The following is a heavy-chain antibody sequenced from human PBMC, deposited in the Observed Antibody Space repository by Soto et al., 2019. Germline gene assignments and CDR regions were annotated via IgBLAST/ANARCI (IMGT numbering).Heavy chain of an antibody. J-gene: IGHJ4*02. CDR1: GGSISSSSYY. V-gene: IGHV4-39*01. Sequence: QLQLQESGPGLVKPSETLSLTCTVSGGSISSSSYYWGWIRQPPGKGLEWIGSIYYSGSTYYNPSLKSRVPLSVDTSKNQFSLKLSSVTAADTAVYYCARGGWPIRHIDYWGQGTLVTVSS. CDR2: IYYSGST. CDR3: ARGGWPIRHIDY. D-gene: IGHD2-15*01.